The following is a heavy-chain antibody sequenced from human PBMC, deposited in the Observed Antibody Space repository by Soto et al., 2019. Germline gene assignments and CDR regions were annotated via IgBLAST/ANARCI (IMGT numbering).Heavy chain of an antibody. CDR3: ARDEGTAMVYFDY. Sequence: QVQLVQSGAEVKKPGSSVKVSCKASGGTFSSYTISWVRQAPGQGLEWMGRIIPILGIANYAQKFQGRVTITADKSTSTAYMELSSLRSEDTAVYYCARDEGTAMVYFDYWGQGTLVTVSS. CDR2: IIPILGIA. D-gene: IGHD5-18*01. CDR1: GGTFSSYT. V-gene: IGHV1-69*08. J-gene: IGHJ4*02.